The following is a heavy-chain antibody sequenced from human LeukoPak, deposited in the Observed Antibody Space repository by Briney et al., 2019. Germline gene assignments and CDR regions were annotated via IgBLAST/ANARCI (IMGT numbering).Heavy chain of an antibody. V-gene: IGHV4-59*01. J-gene: IGHJ3*02. CDR3: ARERREWLDHGGAFDI. D-gene: IGHD6-19*01. Sequence: SETLSLTCTVSGGSISSYYWSWIRQPPGKGLEWIGSIYYSGSTNYNPSLKSRVTISVDTSKNQFSLKLSSVTAADTAVYYCARERREWLDHGGAFDIWGQGTMVTVSS. CDR1: GGSISSYY. CDR2: IYYSGST.